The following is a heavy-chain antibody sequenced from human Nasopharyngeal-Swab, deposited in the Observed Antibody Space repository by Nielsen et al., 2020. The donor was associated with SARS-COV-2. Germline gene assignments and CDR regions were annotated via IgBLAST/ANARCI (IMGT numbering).Heavy chain of an antibody. J-gene: IGHJ6*03. Sequence: WIRQPPGKGLEWIGSIYYSGSTYYNPSLKSRVTISVDTSKDQFSLKLSSVTAADTAVYYCAGGAGYYYYYMGVWGKGTTVTVSS. CDR3: AGGAGYYYYYMGV. V-gene: IGHV4-39*01. CDR2: IYYSGST. D-gene: IGHD1-26*01.